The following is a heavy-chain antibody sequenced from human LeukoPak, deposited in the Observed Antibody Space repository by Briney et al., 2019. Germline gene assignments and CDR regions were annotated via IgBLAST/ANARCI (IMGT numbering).Heavy chain of an antibody. CDR1: GGSITNYY. J-gene: IGHJ4*02. Sequence: SETLSLTCSVSGGSITNYYWGWIRQSPGKGLEWIGFIYNTGRTNYNPFLQSRVTMSIDTSKNQFSLKLSSVTAADTAVYYCARQGELAIDYWGQGTLVTVSS. V-gene: IGHV4-59*08. CDR3: ARQGELAIDY. D-gene: IGHD1-26*01. CDR2: IYNTGRT.